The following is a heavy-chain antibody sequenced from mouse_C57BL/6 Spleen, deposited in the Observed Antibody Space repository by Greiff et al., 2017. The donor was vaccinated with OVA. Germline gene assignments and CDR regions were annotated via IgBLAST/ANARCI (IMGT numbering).Heavy chain of an antibody. CDR2: FYPGSGSI. CDR1: GYTFTEYT. CDR3: ARHEVGDYYVGAWFAY. Sequence: QVQLQQSGAELVKPGASVKLSCKASGYTFTEYTIHWVKQRPGQGLEWIGWFYPGSGSIKYNEKFKDKATLTADKSSSTVYMELRRLTSDDSAVYFCARHEVGDYYVGAWFAYWGQGTLVTVSA. D-gene: IGHD1-1*01. J-gene: IGHJ3*01. V-gene: IGHV1-62-2*01.